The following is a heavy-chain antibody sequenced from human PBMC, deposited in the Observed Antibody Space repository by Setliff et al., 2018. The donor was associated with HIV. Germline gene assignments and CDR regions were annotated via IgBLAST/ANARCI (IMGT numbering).Heavy chain of an antibody. V-gene: IGHV4-38-2*01. D-gene: IGHD2-21*02. CDR1: GYSIRDNFF. Sequence: SETLSLTCAVSGYSIRDNFFWGWVRQPPGKGLEWIGSIFYTGTTYYNPSLKSRVTLSLDTSKNQFSLELTSVAAADTAVYYCARHDCGGDCSINWFDPWGQGTLVTVSS. CDR2: IFYTGTT. J-gene: IGHJ5*02. CDR3: ARHDCGGDCSINWFDP.